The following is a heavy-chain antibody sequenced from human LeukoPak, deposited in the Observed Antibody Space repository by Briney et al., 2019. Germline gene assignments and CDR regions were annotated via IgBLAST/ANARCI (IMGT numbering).Heavy chain of an antibody. CDR2: IYYSGIT. V-gene: IGHV4-59*11. CDR1: GGSIGSHY. Sequence: SETLSLTCTVSGGSIGSHYLSWIRPPPGNKIELIGYIYYSGITNYNPSLKSRVTISVDTSKNQFSLKLSSVTAADTAVYYCARDILSYSYYMDIWGKGTTVTVSS. J-gene: IGHJ6*03. CDR3: ARDILSYSYYMDI. D-gene: IGHD3-10*01.